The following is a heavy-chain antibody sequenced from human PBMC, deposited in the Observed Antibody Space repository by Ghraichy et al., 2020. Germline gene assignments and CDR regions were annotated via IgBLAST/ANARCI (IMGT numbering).Heavy chain of an antibody. Sequence: GGSLRLSCAASGFTFNIYWMSWVRQAPGKGLEWVANIKQDGSEKYYVDSVKGRFTISRDNAKNSLYLQMNSLRAEDTAVYCCARDVDFDYWCQGTLVTVSS. J-gene: IGHJ4*02. CDR2: IKQDGSEK. CDR1: GFTFNIYW. V-gene: IGHV3-7*03. CDR3: ARDVDFDY.